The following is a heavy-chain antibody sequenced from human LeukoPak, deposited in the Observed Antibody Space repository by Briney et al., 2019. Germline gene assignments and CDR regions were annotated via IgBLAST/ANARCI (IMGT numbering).Heavy chain of an antibody. Sequence: SETLSLTCTVSGGSVSSGSYYCSWIRQPPGKGLEWIGYIFHSGSTNYNPSLKSRVTMSVDTSKNQFSLKLSSVTAADTAVYYCASSGATGHYYGMDVWGQGTTVTVSS. V-gene: IGHV4-61*01. D-gene: IGHD2-15*01. CDR1: GGSVSSGSYY. CDR2: IFHSGST. CDR3: ASSGATGHYYGMDV. J-gene: IGHJ6*02.